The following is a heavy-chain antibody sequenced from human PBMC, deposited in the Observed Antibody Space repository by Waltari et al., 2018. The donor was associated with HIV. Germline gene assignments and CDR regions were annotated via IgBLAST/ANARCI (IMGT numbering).Heavy chain of an antibody. J-gene: IGHJ6*02. CDR3: ARGYAAAAPYFGLDV. D-gene: IGHD6-13*01. Sequence: QVRLQEWGTGVLKPSETLSLSCAMYDGSFIGYYWTWIRQSPGRGLQWIGEINHAGATNYNPSLRSRLIFSIDTSKKQFYRKLTSVTVADTATYFCARGYAAAAPYFGLDVWGQGTTVTVSS. CDR1: DGSFIGYY. CDR2: INHAGAT. V-gene: IGHV4-34*01.